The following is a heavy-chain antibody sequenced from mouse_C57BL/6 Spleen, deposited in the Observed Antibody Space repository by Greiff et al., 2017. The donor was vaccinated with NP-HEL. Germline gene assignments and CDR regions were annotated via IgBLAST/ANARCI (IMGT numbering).Heavy chain of an antibody. Sequence: VMLVESGAELVKPGASVKISCKASGYAFSSYWMNWVKQRPGKGLEWIGQIYPGDGDTNYNGKFKGKATLTADKSSSTAYMQLSSLTSEDSAVYFCARGLLPRYFDYWGQGTTLTVSS. CDR1: GYAFSSYW. CDR3: ARGLLPRYFDY. J-gene: IGHJ2*01. CDR2: IYPGDGDT. V-gene: IGHV1-80*01. D-gene: IGHD6-2*01.